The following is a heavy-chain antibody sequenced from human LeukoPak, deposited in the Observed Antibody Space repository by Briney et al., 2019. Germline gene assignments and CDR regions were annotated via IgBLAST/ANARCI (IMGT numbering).Heavy chain of an antibody. D-gene: IGHD3-3*01. CDR1: GFTFSSYA. CDR2: ISSNGGST. CDR3: AKDAGCSYYDFCSSYLRYYYMDV. Sequence: GGSLRLSCTASGFTFSSYAMHWVRQAPGKGLEYVSAISSNGGSTYYANSVRGRFTISRDNSKNTLYLQMRRLLDENMAVYYCAKDAGCSYYDFCSSYLRYYYMDVWGKGTTVTVSS. V-gene: IGHV3-64*01. J-gene: IGHJ6*03.